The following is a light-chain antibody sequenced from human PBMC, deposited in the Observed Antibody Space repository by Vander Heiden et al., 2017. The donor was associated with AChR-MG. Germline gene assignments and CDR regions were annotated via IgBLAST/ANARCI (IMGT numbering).Light chain of an antibody. CDR1: SSAIGSYTL. J-gene: IGLJ2*01. CDR3: CSYAGGNTFAI. CDR2: EVT. Sequence: QSALTQPASVSGSPGQSITISCTGSSSAIGSYTLVSWYQQYPGKAPKLIIYEVTKRPSGISNRFSGSKSGNTASLTISGLQADDEADYHCCSYAGGNTFAIFGGGTKLTVL. V-gene: IGLV2-23*02.